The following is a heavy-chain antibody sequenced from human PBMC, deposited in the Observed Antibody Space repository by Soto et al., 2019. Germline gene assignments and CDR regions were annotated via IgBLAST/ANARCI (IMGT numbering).Heavy chain of an antibody. CDR3: AKDIRQPGSCIDY. CDR2: ISSSGSTI. J-gene: IGHJ4*02. CDR1: GFTFSDYY. D-gene: IGHD2-15*01. V-gene: IGHV3-11*01. Sequence: GGSLRLSCAASGFTFSDYYMSWIRQAPGKGLEWVSYISSSGSTIFYADSVKGRFTISRDNSKNTLYLQMNSLRAEDTAAYYCAKDIRQPGSCIDYWGQGTLVTVS.